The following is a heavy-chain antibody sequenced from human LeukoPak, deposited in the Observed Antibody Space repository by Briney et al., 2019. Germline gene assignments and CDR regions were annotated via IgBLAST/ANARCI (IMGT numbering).Heavy chain of an antibody. J-gene: IGHJ5*02. CDR1: AYTFTSYG. CDR2: ISAYNGNT. CDR3: ARVREAGIAAAGGWFDP. V-gene: IGHV1-18*01. D-gene: IGHD6-13*01. Sequence: ASVKVSCKASAYTFTSYGISWVRQAPGQGLEWMGWISAYNGNTNYAQKLQGRVTITTDTSTSTAYMELRSLRSDDTAVYYCARVREAGIAAAGGWFDPWGQGTLVTVSS.